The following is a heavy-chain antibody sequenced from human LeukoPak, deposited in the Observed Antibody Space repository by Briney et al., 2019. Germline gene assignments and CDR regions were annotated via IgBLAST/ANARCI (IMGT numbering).Heavy chain of an antibody. CDR2: MSPNSGDI. CDR3: ARGPPNWGYDY. CDR1: GYTFTSYD. V-gene: IGHV1-8*01. D-gene: IGHD7-27*01. J-gene: IGHJ4*02. Sequence: ASVKVSCKASGYTFTSYDFNWVRQATGQRPEWMGWMSPNSGDIGYAQKFQDRVTMTRNTSISTAYMELSSLRSDDTAVYYCARGPPNWGYDYWGPGTLVTVSS.